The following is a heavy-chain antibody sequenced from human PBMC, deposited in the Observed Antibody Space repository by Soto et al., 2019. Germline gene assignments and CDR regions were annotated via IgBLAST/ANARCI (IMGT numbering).Heavy chain of an antibody. CDR2: ITAGDGKT. CDR3: ARDLYSSSFFWFDA. D-gene: IGHD2-2*01. V-gene: IGHV1-3*01. Sequence: QVHLVQSGAEVKKPGASVKVSCKASGYNFTQYTIHWVRQAPGQRLEWMGWITAGDGKTQYSKKFHTRVSIRSDVSATTVYMDLNSLRSEDTAVYYFARDLYSSSFFWFDAWGRGTLVIVSS. J-gene: IGHJ5*02. CDR1: GYNFTQYT.